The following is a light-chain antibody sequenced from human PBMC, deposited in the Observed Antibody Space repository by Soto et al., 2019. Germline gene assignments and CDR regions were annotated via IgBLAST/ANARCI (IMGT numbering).Light chain of an antibody. CDR3: QKYGSSPWT. Sequence: EIVLTHSPGTLSLSPVERATLSFRASQSVSNNYLAWYQQKPGQAPKLLIYGASSRATGIPDRFSGSGSGTDFTLAISRLEPEDFAVYYCQKYGSSPWTFGQGTKVDIK. J-gene: IGKJ1*01. V-gene: IGKV3-20*01. CDR1: QSVSNNY. CDR2: GAS.